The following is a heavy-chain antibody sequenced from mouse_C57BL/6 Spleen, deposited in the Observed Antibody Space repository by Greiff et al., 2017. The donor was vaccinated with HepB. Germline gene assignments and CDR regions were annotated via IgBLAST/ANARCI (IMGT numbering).Heavy chain of an antibody. V-gene: IGHV1-85*01. D-gene: IGHD1-1*01. Sequence: VQLQQSGPELVKPGASVKLSCKASGYTFTSYDINWVKQRPGQGLEWIGWIYPRDGSTKYNEKFKGKATLTVDTSSSTAYMELHSLTSEDSAVYFCARYLLITTVVEYYFDYWGQGTTLTVSS. CDR1: GYTFTSYD. J-gene: IGHJ2*01. CDR3: ARYLLITTVVEYYFDY. CDR2: IYPRDGST.